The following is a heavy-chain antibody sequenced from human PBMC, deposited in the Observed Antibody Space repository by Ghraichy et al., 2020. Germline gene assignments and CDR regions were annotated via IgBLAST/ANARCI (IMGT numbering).Heavy chain of an antibody. Sequence: GESLNISCAASGFTFDDYAMHWVRQAPGKGLEWVSLVTWDGVSTYYADSVKGRFTISRDNSKNSLYLQMNSLRPEDTALYYCVKDGIAVAGSYFDHWGQGTLVTVSS. J-gene: IGHJ4*02. CDR1: GFTFDDYA. CDR3: VKDGIAVAGSYFDH. CDR2: VTWDGVST. V-gene: IGHV3-43D*03. D-gene: IGHD6-19*01.